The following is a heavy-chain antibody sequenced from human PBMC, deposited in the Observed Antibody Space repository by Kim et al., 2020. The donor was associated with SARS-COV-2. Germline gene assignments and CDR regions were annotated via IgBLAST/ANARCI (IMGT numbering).Heavy chain of an antibody. CDR1: GYSFTDYY. Sequence: ASVKVSCKASGYSFTDYYVHWVRQAPGQGLEWMGWINSNSGGTKYAQKFQGRVTMTTDTSISTAYMEVRSLRSDDMAVYFCARALGYCRGGSCYPWGQGTLVTVSS. V-gene: IGHV1-2*02. CDR3: ARALGYCRGGSCYP. CDR2: INSNSGGT. D-gene: IGHD2-15*01. J-gene: IGHJ5*02.